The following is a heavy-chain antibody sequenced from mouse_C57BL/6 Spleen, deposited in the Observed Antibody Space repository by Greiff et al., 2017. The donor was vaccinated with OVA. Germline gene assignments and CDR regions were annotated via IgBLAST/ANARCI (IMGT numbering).Heavy chain of an antibody. CDR1: GYTFTEYT. CDR2: FYPGSGSI. D-gene: IGHD2-4*01. Sequence: QVHVKQSGAELVKPGASVKLSCKASGYTFTEYTIHWVKQRSGQGLEWIGWFYPGSGSIKYNEKFKDKATLTADKSSSTVYMELSRLTSEDSAVYFCARPPYDYDWFAYWGQGTLVTVSA. CDR3: ARPPYDYDWFAY. J-gene: IGHJ3*01. V-gene: IGHV1-62-2*01.